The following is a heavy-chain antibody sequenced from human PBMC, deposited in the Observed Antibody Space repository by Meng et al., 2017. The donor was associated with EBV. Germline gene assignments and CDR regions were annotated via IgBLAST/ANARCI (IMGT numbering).Heavy chain of an antibody. D-gene: IGHD6-13*01. CDR1: GYTFTGYY. J-gene: IGHJ5*02. V-gene: IGHV1-2*06. Sequence: QVQLVQSGAEVKKPGASVKVSCKASGYTFTGYYMHWVRQAPGQGLEWMGRINHNSGGTNYAQKFQGRVTMTRDTSISTAYMELSRLRSDDTAVYYCAKGADLAAAGTFWFDPWGQGTLVTVSS. CDR2: INHNSGGT. CDR3: AKGADLAAAGTFWFDP.